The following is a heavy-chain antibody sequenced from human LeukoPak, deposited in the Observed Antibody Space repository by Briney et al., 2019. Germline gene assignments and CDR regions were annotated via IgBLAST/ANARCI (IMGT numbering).Heavy chain of an antibody. CDR1: GGSISSSSYY. V-gene: IGHV4-39*01. Sequence: PSETLSLTCTVSGGSISSSSYYWGWIRQPPGKGLEWIGTIYYSGSTYYNPSLKSRVTISVDTSRNQFSLKLTSVTAAETALYYCARIERITIFGAAKHNWIDPWDQGTLVTVSS. CDR2: IYYSGST. D-gene: IGHD3-3*01. J-gene: IGHJ5*02. CDR3: ARIERITIFGAAKHNWIDP.